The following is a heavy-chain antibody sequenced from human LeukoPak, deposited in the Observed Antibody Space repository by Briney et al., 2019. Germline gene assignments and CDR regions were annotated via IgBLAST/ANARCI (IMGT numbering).Heavy chain of an antibody. J-gene: IGHJ4*02. D-gene: IGHD2-21*02. V-gene: IGHV3-9*01. CDR2: ISWNSDSI. Sequence: GGSLRLSCAASGFTFDDYAMHWVRQAPGKGLEWVSGISWNSDSIGYADSVKGRFTISRDNSKNSLYLQMNSLRAEDTAVYYCARAAKYCGGDCSIDYWGQGTLVTVSS. CDR3: ARAAKYCGGDCSIDY. CDR1: GFTFDDYA.